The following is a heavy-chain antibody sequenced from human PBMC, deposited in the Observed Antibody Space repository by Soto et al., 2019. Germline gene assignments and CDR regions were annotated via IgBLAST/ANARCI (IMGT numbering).Heavy chain of an antibody. J-gene: IGHJ1*01. CDR1: GFTFSDYY. D-gene: IGHD2-15*01. CDR2: ISSSGSTI. Sequence: GGSLRLSCAASGFTFSDYYMSWIRQAPGKGLEWVSYISSSGSTIYYADSVKGRFTISRDDAKNSLYLQMNSLRAEDTAVYYCASGIYCSGGSCYLEYFQHWGQGTLVTVSS. V-gene: IGHV3-11*01. CDR3: ASGIYCSGGSCYLEYFQH.